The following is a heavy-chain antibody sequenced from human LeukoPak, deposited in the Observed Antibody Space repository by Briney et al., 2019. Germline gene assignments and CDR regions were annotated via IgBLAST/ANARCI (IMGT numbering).Heavy chain of an antibody. D-gene: IGHD3-10*01. V-gene: IGHV1-69*01. CDR3: ASPYGSESNAFDI. CDR1: GGTFSSYA. J-gene: IGHJ3*02. Sequence: SVKVPCKASGGTFSSYAISWVRQAPGQGLEWMGGIIPIFGTANYAQKFQGRVTITADESTSTAYMELSSLRSEDTAVYYCASPYGSESNAFDIWGQGTMVTVSS. CDR2: IIPIFGTA.